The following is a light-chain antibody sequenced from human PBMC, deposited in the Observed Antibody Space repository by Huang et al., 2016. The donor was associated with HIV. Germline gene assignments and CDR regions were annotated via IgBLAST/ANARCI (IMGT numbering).Light chain of an antibody. Sequence: DIQLTQSPSSLSASVGDRVTITYRASQDISHNVAWYQQKPGKAPKVLIYAASTLQSGVPSRFSGSASGTYFSLTITNLQPEDFATYYCQQLNTYPITFGQGTRLDIK. J-gene: IGKJ5*01. CDR1: QDISHN. V-gene: IGKV1-9*01. CDR2: AAS. CDR3: QQLNTYPIT.